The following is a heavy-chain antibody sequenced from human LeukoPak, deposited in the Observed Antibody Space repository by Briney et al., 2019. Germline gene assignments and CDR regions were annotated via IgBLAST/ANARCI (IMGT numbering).Heavy chain of an antibody. V-gene: IGHV3-7*01. J-gene: IGHJ1*01. CDR3: ATLDSAMLRRADVGAF. D-gene: IGHD5-18*01. CDR2: IKGDEREK. Sequence: GGSLRLSCVAPGFTFRNYWMSWVRQAPGKGLEWVACIKGDEREKYHVGSVKGRFTISRDNAHNSIYLQMDNLRPEDTALYYCATLDSAMLRRADVGAFWGQGTLVTVSS. CDR1: GFTFRNYW.